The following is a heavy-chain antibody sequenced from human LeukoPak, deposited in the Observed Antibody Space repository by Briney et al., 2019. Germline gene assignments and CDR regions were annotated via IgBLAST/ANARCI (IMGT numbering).Heavy chain of an antibody. Sequence: SESLSLTCAVSGYSLGKNYYCGWIRQPPGKGLEWIGRIYGTGSTSYIPSLMNRVTMSVDTSKNHFSLKLTSVTAADTAVYYCARYDSRGSASTRFDYWGQGILVTISS. CDR2: IYGTGST. J-gene: IGHJ4*02. CDR1: GYSLGKNYY. V-gene: IGHV4-38-2*01. CDR3: ARYDSRGSASTRFDY. D-gene: IGHD3-16*01.